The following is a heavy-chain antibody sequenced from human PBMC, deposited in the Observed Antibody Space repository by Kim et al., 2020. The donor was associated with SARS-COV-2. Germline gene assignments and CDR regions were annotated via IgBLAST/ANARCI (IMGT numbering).Heavy chain of an antibody. CDR3: ASSYYYDSSGYYYSGSFAFDI. Sequence: SETLSLTCTVSGGSISSSSYYWGWIRQPPGKGLEWIGSIYYSGSTYYNPSLKSRVTISVDTSKNQFSLKLSSVTAADTAVYYCASSYYYDSSGYYYSGSFAFDIWGQGTMVTVSS. J-gene: IGHJ3*02. D-gene: IGHD3-22*01. CDR2: IYYSGST. CDR1: GGSISSSSYY. V-gene: IGHV4-39*07.